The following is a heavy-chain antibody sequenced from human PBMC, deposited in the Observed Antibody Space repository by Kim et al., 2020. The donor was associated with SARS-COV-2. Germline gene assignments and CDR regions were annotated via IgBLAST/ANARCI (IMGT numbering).Heavy chain of an antibody. CDR2: IYSGGSST. Sequence: GGSLRLSCAASGFTFSSYAMSWVRQAPGKGLEWVSVIYSGGSSTYYADSVKGRFTISRDNSKNTLYLQMNSLRAEDTAVYYCAKALDIVVVPAVPMATDYWGQGTLVTVSS. D-gene: IGHD2-2*01. V-gene: IGHV3-23*03. J-gene: IGHJ4*02. CDR1: GFTFSSYA. CDR3: AKALDIVVVPAVPMATDY.